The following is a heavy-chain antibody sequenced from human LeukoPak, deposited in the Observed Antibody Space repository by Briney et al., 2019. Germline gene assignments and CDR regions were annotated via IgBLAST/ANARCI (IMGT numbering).Heavy chain of an antibody. D-gene: IGHD2-2*01. Sequence: GGSLRLSCAASGFTFSSYSINWVRQAPGKGLEWVSSISSGSSTIYYADSVKGRFTISRDNAKNSLYLQMNSLRAEDAAVYYCARDSVVLPSASLDYWGQGTLVTVSS. V-gene: IGHV3-21*01. CDR3: ARDSVVLPSASLDY. J-gene: IGHJ4*02. CDR1: GFTFSSYS. CDR2: ISSGSSTI.